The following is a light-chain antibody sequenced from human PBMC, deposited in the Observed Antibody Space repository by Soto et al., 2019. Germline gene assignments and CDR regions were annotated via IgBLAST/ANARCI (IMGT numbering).Light chain of an antibody. CDR2: WAS. J-gene: IGKJ4*01. CDR3: QQRSTWPPLT. CDR1: QSVLYSSNNKNY. V-gene: IGKV4-1*01. Sequence: DIVMTQSPDSLAVSLGERATINCKSSQSVLYSSNNKNYLAWYQQKPGQPPKLLIYWASTRESGVPDRFSGSGSGTDFTLTISSLQAEDFAVYYCQQRSTWPPLTFGGGTKVEIK.